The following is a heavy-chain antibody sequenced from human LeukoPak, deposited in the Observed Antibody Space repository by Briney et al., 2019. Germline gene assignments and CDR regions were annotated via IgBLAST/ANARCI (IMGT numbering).Heavy chain of an antibody. Sequence: GGSLRPSCAASGFTFSSYWMSWVRQAPGKGLEWVANIKQDGSEKYYVDSVKGRFTISRDNAKNSLYLQMNSLRAEDTAVYYCARDDCSSISCYHNWFDPWGQGTLVTVSS. V-gene: IGHV3-7*01. J-gene: IGHJ5*02. CDR1: GFTFSSYW. D-gene: IGHD2-2*01. CDR2: IKQDGSEK. CDR3: ARDDCSSISCYHNWFDP.